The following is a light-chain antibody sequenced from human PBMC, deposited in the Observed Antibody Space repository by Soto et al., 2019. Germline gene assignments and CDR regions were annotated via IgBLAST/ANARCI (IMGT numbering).Light chain of an antibody. CDR2: DAS. Sequence: EIGMAQYPETLSLSPGERDTLFCMASQVVGSSVAWYQQKPVQAPRLCSYDASTRATGIPARFSGSGSGTEFTLTIGSLQSEEFAVYDCQQYNSCTEPFGQGTKVDIK. J-gene: IGKJ1*01. CDR1: QVVGSS. CDR3: QQYNSCTEP. V-gene: IGKV3-15*01.